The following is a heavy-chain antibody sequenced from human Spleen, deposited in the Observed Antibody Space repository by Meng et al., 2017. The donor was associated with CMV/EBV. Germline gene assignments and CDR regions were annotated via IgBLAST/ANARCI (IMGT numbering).Heavy chain of an antibody. Sequence: SETLSLTCSVYGGSFSGYYWSWIRQPPGKGLEWIGEINHSGSTNYTPSLKSRVTISVDTSKNQFSLKLSSVTAADTAVYFCARGGAARAGGYFDYWGQGTLVTVSS. CDR1: GGSFSGYY. CDR3: ARGGAARAGGYFDY. CDR2: INHSGST. D-gene: IGHD6-6*01. V-gene: IGHV4-34*01. J-gene: IGHJ4*02.